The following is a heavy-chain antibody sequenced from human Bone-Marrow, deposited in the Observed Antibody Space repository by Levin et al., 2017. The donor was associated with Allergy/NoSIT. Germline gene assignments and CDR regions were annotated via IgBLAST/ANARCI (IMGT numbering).Heavy chain of an antibody. V-gene: IGHV4-59*01. CDR2: IYYSGST. CDR1: GGSISSYY. D-gene: IGHD3-22*01. CDR3: ARGHMGYDSSGYYYDYFDY. Sequence: PSETLSLTCTVSGGSISSYYWSWIRQPPGKGLEWIGYIYYSGSTNYNPSLKSRVTISVDTSKNQFSLKLSSVTAADTAVYYCARGHMGYDSSGYYYDYFDYWGQGTLVTVSS. J-gene: IGHJ4*02.